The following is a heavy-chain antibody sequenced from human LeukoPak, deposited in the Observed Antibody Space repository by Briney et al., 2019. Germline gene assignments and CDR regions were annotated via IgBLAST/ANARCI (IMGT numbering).Heavy chain of an antibody. D-gene: IGHD2/OR15-2a*01. J-gene: IGHJ4*02. CDR1: GFAFSTYG. Sequence: GGSLSLSCAASGFAFSTYGMGWVRQAPGKGPEWVAAISTSGHNTYYPDSVKGRFTISRDNSKYTLYLQMNTLSAEDTAVYYCVKGHTGYYFTIDYWGQGTLVTDSS. CDR3: VKGHTGYYFTIDY. V-gene: IGHV3-23*01. CDR2: ISTSGHNT.